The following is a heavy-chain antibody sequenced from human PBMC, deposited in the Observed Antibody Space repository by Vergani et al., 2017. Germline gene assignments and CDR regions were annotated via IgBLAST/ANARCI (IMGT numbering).Heavy chain of an antibody. V-gene: IGHV3-48*03. CDR2: ISSSGSTI. D-gene: IGHD2/OR15-2a*01. Sequence: EVQLVESGGGLVQPGGSLRLSCAASGFTFSSYELNWVRQAPGKGLEWVSYISSSGSTIYYADSVKGRFTISRDNANNSLYLQMNSLRAEDTAVYYCAREKSHSFYEGGFDYWGQGTLVTVSS. J-gene: IGHJ4*02. CDR1: GFTFSSYE. CDR3: AREKSHSFYEGGFDY.